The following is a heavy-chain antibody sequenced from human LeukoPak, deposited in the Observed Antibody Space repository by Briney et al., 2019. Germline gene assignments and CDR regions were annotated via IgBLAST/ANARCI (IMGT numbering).Heavy chain of an antibody. Sequence: GGSLRLSCAASGFTFSNAWMSWVRQAPGKGLEWVGRIKSKTDGGTTDYAAPVKGRFTIPRDDSKNTLYLQMNSLKTEDTAVYYCTTFSMIVVVITDWGQGTLVTVSS. CDR2: IKSKTDGGTT. CDR3: TTFSMIVVVITD. V-gene: IGHV3-15*01. D-gene: IGHD3-22*01. J-gene: IGHJ4*02. CDR1: GFTFSNAW.